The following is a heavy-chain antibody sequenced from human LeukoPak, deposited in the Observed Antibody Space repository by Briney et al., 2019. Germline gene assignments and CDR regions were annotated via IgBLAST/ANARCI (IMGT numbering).Heavy chain of an antibody. D-gene: IGHD3-3*01. J-gene: IGHJ5*02. CDR1: GYTFTSYA. V-gene: IGHV7-4-1*02. CDR3: ARDHPGGIIRWFGP. Sequence: ASVKVSCKASGYTFTSYAMNWVRQAPGQGLEWMGWINTNTGNPTYAQGFTGRFVFSLDTSVSTAYLQISSLKAEDTAVYYCARDHPGGIIRWFGPWGQGTLVTVSS. CDR2: INTNTGNP.